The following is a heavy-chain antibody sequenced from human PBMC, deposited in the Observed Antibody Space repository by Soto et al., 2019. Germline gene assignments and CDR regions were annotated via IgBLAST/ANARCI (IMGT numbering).Heavy chain of an antibody. Sequence: QLQLQESGPGLVEPSETLSLTCTVSGGSISGTNEYWGWIRQPPGKGLEWIASIHYDGRTYYTPPRKSRLTLSADKYKNSFSLKRSSVTAAVTAVYYCVSTYFGSGSYSYWGQGTRGIVSS. J-gene: IGHJ1*01. D-gene: IGHD3-10*01. CDR1: GGSISGTNEY. CDR2: IHYDGRT. CDR3: VSTYFGSGSYSY. V-gene: IGHV4-39*02.